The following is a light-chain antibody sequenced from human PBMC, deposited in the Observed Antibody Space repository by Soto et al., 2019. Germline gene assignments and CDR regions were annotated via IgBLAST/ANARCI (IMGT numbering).Light chain of an antibody. CDR3: QRYGSSPLYA. CDR2: GTS. Sequence: EIVLTQSPGTLSLSPGERATISCRASQSVNSDYLAWYQQRPGPAPRLLIYGTSNRATGIPDRFSGSGSGTDFTLTINTLEPEDFAVYYCQRYGSSPLYAFGQGTKLEIK. CDR1: QSVNSDY. J-gene: IGKJ2*01. V-gene: IGKV3-20*01.